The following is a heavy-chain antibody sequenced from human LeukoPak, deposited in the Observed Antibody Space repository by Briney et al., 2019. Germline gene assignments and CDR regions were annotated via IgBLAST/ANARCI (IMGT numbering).Heavy chain of an antibody. CDR2: INPGGTT. Sequence: PSETLSLTCAVYGGSFSGYYWSWIRQPPGKGLEWIGEINPGGTTNYNPSLKSRVTISVDTSKNQFSLKVSSVTAADTAVYCCAISPADFYYYYGMDVWGRGTTVTVSS. V-gene: IGHV4-34*01. CDR1: GGSFSGYY. D-gene: IGHD2-2*01. CDR3: AISPADFYYYYGMDV. J-gene: IGHJ6*02.